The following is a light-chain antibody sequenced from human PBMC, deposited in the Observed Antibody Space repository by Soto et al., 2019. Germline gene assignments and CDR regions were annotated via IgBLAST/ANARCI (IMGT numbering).Light chain of an antibody. CDR3: GTWDSSLSPHV. Sequence: QSVLTQPPSVSAAPGQKVTISCFGSSSNIGNNYVSWYQQLPGTAPKLLIYENNKRPSGIPDRVSGSKSGTSATLGITGLQTGDEADYYGGTWDSSLSPHVFATGTKVTVL. CDR1: SSNIGNNY. J-gene: IGLJ1*01. CDR2: ENN. V-gene: IGLV1-51*02.